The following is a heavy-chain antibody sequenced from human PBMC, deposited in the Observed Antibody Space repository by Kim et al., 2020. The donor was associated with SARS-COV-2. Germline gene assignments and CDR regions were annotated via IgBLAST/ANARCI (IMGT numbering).Heavy chain of an antibody. CDR3: VVYYYGSGSFKY. D-gene: IGHD3-10*01. Sequence: DYAAPVKGSCTISRDESKNTLYLQMNSLKTEDTAVYYCVVYYYGSGSFKYWGQGTLVTVSS. J-gene: IGHJ4*02. V-gene: IGHV3-15*01.